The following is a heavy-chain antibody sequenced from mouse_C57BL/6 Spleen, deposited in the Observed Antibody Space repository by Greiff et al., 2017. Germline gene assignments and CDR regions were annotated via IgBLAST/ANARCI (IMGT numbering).Heavy chain of an antibody. Sequence: VQLQQPGAELVKPGASVKLSCKASGYTFTSYWMQWVKQRPGQGLEWIGEIDPSDSYTNYNQKFKGKATLTVDTSSSTAYMQLSSLTSEDSAVYYCARSSTMVTSDYWGQGTTLTVSA. V-gene: IGHV1-50*01. D-gene: IGHD2-2*01. CDR1: GYTFTSYW. J-gene: IGHJ2*01. CDR2: IDPSDSYT. CDR3: ARSSTMVTSDY.